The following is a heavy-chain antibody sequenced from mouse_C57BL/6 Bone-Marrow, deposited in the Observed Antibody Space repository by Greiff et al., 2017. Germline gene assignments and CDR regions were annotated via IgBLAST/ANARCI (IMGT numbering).Heavy chain of an antibody. D-gene: IGHD1-1*01. V-gene: IGHV1-18*01. CDR2: INPNNGGT. J-gene: IGHJ1*03. CDR1: GYTFTDYN. Sequence: VQLQQSGPELVKPGASVKIPCKASGYTFTDYNMDWVKQSHGKSLEWIGDINPNNGGTIYNQKFKGKATLTVDKSASTAYMELRSLTSEDTAVYYCAREIYYYGSSYVSWYFDVWGTGTTVTVSS. CDR3: AREIYYYGSSYVSWYFDV.